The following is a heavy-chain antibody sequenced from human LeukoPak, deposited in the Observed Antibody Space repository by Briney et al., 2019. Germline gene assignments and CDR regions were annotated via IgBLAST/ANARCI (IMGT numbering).Heavy chain of an antibody. CDR3: AKKHSTGLDP. CDR2: IYNSGST. Sequence: SETLSLTCTVSGASISSGSYSWSWIRQPAGKGLEWIGRIYNSGSTNYNPSLKSRVTISVDTSKNQFSLKLSSVTAADTAVYYCAKKHSTGLDPWGQGTLVTVSS. J-gene: IGHJ5*02. D-gene: IGHD2/OR15-2a*01. CDR1: GASISSGSYS. V-gene: IGHV4-61*02.